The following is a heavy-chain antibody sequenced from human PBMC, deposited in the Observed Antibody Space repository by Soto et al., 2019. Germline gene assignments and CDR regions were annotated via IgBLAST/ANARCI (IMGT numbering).Heavy chain of an antibody. CDR1: GFTFSSYA. CDR3: ASREPGCSGSPASYYYSGLDV. V-gene: IGHV3-23*01. CDR2: VSAGGDMT. J-gene: IGHJ6*02. Sequence: DVQLLESGGHLVQPGGSLRLSCAASGFTFSSYAMSWVRQAPGKGLEWVSSVSAGGDMTYYSDSVKGRFTISRDNSHHAPFLEMNSLRNEDPALLYRASREPGCSGSPASYYYSGLDVWGQGTTVTVS. D-gene: IGHD1-1*01.